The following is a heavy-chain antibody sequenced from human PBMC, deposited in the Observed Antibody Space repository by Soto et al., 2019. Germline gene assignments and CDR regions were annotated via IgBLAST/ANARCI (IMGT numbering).Heavy chain of an antibody. V-gene: IGHV3-23*01. CDR3: AKGDLLTGVAHFDY. J-gene: IGHJ4*02. CDR1: GFTFSNYA. CDR2: ISGSGAST. D-gene: IGHD7-27*01. Sequence: AGGSLRLSCAASGFTFSNYAMSWVRQAPGKGLQWVSTISGSGASTYYGDSVKGRFTLSRDNSENTLFLQMDSLRAEDAAVYYCAKGDLLTGVAHFDYWGQGTLVTVSS.